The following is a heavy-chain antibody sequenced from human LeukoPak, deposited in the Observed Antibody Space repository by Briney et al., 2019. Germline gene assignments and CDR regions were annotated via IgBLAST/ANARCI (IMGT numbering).Heavy chain of an antibody. CDR1: GYTFTSYD. CDR3: ARAYSGSYRFDP. Sequence: ASVKVSCKASGYTFTSYDINWVRQATGQGLEWMGWMNPNSGNTGYAQKFQGRVTITRNTPISTAYMELSSLRSEDTAVYYCARAYSGSYRFDPWGQGTLVTVSS. J-gene: IGHJ5*02. V-gene: IGHV1-8*03. D-gene: IGHD1-26*01. CDR2: MNPNSGNT.